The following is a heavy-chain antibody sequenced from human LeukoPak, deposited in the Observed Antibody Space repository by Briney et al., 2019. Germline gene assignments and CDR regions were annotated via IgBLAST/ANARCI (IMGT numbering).Heavy chain of an antibody. V-gene: IGHV3-23*01. CDR2: ITDDGYNT. Sequence: PGGSLRLSCAASGFTFSSYGMHWVRQAPGKGLEWVSTITDDGYNTYSADSVKGRITFSRDNSKNTLSLQLRSLRAEDTAVYYCAKDLSYTSGASDHWGQGTLVTVSS. CDR1: GFTFSSYG. CDR3: AKDLSYTSGASDH. J-gene: IGHJ4*02. D-gene: IGHD6-19*01.